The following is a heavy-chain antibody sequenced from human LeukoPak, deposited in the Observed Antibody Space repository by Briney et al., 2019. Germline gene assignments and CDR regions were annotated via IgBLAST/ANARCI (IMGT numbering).Heavy chain of an antibody. CDR1: GFTFSNYW. CDR2: IKQDGSDK. V-gene: IGHV3-7*03. CDR3: TRDTAEFYDSSGCAGD. Sequence: GGSLRLSCAASGFTFSNYWMSWVRQAPGKGLEWVANIKQDGSDKFYVDSVKGRFTISRDDSKSIAYLQMNSLKTEDTAVYYCTRDTAEFYDSSGCAGDWGQGTLVTVSS. J-gene: IGHJ4*02. D-gene: IGHD3-22*01.